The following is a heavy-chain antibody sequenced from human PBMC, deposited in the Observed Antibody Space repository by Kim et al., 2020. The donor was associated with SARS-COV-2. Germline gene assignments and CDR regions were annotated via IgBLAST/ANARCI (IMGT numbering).Heavy chain of an antibody. CDR1: GGSISSYY. V-gene: IGHV4-59*13. D-gene: IGHD2-8*01. Sequence: SETLSLTCTVSGGSISSYYWSWIRQPPGKGLEWIGYIYYSGSTNYNPSLKSRVTISVDTSKNQFSLKLSSVTAADTAVYYCARLPSGVLMVDVWGQGTTVTVSS. CDR2: IYYSGST. CDR3: ARLPSGVLMVDV. J-gene: IGHJ6*02.